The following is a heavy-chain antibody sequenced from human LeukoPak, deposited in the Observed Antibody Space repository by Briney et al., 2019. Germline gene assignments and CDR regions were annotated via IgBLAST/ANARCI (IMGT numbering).Heavy chain of an antibody. D-gene: IGHD1-26*01. CDR2: IYSGGSGGST. CDR3: TRVRSPNWFDP. J-gene: IGHJ5*02. V-gene: IGHV3-66*01. CDR1: GITVTSNY. Sequence: GGSLRLSCAASGITVTSNYMTWVRQAPGKGLEWVSVIYSGGSGGSTYYADSVKGRFTISRDNSKNTLYLQMNSLRVEDTAVYYCTRVRSPNWFDPWGQGTLVTVSS.